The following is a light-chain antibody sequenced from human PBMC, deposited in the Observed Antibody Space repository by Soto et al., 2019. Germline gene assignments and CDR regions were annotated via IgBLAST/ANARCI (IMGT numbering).Light chain of an antibody. CDR1: SSDVGGYNY. Sequence: QSALTQPASVSGSPGQSITISCTGTSSDVGGYNYVSWYQQHPGKAPKLMIYDVSNRPSGVSNRFSGSKSGNTASLPISGLQAEDEDDYYCSSYTSSSTVVFGGGTKLTVL. V-gene: IGLV2-14*01. CDR2: DVS. CDR3: SSYTSSSTVV. J-gene: IGLJ2*01.